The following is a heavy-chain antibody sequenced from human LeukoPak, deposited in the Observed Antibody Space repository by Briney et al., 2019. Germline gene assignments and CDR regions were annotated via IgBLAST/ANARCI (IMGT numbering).Heavy chain of an antibody. CDR2: IKQDGSEK. Sequence: GGSLRLSCAASGFTLSSYWMSWVRQAPGKGRDWVANIKQDGSEKYYVHSVKGRFTISRDNAKNSLYLQMNSLRAEDTAVYYCARGIFTRYYYWGQGTLVTVSS. CDR3: ARGIFTRYYY. J-gene: IGHJ4*02. CDR1: GFTLSSYW. D-gene: IGHD3-9*01. V-gene: IGHV3-7*03.